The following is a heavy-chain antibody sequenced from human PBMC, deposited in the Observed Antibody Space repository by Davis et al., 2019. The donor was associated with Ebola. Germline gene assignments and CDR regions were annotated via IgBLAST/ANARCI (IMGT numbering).Heavy chain of an antibody. J-gene: IGHJ6*02. V-gene: IGHV4-59*01. CDR3: ARGTYCSGGSCYYYGMDV. Sequence: MPGGSLRLSCIVSGGSISSYYWSWIRQPPGKGLEWIGYIYYSGSTNYNPSLKSRVTISVDTSKNQFSLKLSSVTAADTAVYYCARGTYCSGGSCYYYGMDVWGQGTTVTVSS. CDR1: GGSISSYY. D-gene: IGHD2-15*01. CDR2: IYYSGST.